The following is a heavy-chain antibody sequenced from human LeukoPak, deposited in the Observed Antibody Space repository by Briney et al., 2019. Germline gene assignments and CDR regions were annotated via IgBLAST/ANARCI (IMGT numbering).Heavy chain of an antibody. V-gene: IGHV1-18*01. J-gene: IGHJ4*02. D-gene: IGHD5-18*01. Sequence: ASVKVSCKASGYTFTSYGISWVRQAPGQGLEWMGWVSAYNGDTKYAQKLQGRVTMTTDTPTSTVYMDLRSLTSDDTAVYYCARASGYSYGFAGNHDYWGQGTLVTVSS. CDR1: GYTFTSYG. CDR3: ARASGYSYGFAGNHDY. CDR2: VSAYNGDT.